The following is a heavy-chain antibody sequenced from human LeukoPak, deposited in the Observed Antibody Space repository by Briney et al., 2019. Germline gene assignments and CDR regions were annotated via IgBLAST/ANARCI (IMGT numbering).Heavy chain of an antibody. D-gene: IGHD6-13*01. CDR3: ARDLGFSSWYSDYYYGMDV. J-gene: IGHJ6*02. V-gene: IGHV3-11*01. Sequence: GGSLRLSCAASGFTFSDYYMSWIRQAPGKGLEWVSYISSSGSTMYYADSVKGRFTISRDNAKNSLYLQMNSLRAEDTAVYYCARDLGFSSWYSDYYYGMDVWGQGTTVTVSS. CDR2: ISSSGSTM. CDR1: GFTFSDYY.